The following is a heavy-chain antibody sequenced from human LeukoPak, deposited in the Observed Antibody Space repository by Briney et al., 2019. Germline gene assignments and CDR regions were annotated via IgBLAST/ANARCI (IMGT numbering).Heavy chain of an antibody. D-gene: IGHD3-10*01. CDR2: IYYSVST. CDR1: GGSISSGSYY. J-gene: IGHJ5*02. CDR3: ARGGYYGSGNDFRFDP. V-gene: IGHV4-61*10. Sequence: SQTLSLTCTVSGGSISSGSYYWSWIRQPAGKGLEWIGYIYYSVSTNYKPSLKSRVTISVDTSKNQFSLKLSSVTAADTAVYYCARGGYYGSGNDFRFDPWGQGTLVTVSS.